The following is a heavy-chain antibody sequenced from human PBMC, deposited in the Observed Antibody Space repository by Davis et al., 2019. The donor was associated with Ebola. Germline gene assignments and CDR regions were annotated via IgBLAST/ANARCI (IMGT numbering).Heavy chain of an antibody. CDR2: IYHSGST. CDR3: AGGDSWSGYYFEY. J-gene: IGHJ4*02. D-gene: IGHD3-3*01. V-gene: IGHV4-31*03. CDR1: GGSISSGGYY. Sequence: PSETLSLTCTVSGGSISSGGYYWNWIRQHPGKGLEWIGYIYHSGSTYYSPSLKSRVTISVDTSDNQFSLKLSSVTAADTAVYYCAGGDSWSGYYFEYWGQGTLVTVSS.